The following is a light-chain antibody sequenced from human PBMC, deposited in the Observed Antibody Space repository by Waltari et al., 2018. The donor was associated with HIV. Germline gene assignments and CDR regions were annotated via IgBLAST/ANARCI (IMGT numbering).Light chain of an antibody. CDR2: DVS. Sequence: QSALTQPPSASGSPGQSVTISCAGTSSDIGLYNFVSWYQPHPGKAPKLMISDVSRRPSGVPDRLSGSKSGNTASLTVSGLQADDEATYYCFSYAGNNFLLFGGGTKLTVL. J-gene: IGLJ2*01. V-gene: IGLV2-8*01. CDR3: FSYAGNNFLL. CDR1: SSDIGLYNF.